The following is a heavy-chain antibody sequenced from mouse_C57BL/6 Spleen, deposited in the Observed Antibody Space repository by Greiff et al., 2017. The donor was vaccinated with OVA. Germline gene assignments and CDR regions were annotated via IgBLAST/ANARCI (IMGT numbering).Heavy chain of an antibody. J-gene: IGHJ1*03. V-gene: IGHV1-69*01. CDR3: ARPYYYGSSYWYFDV. CDR2: IEPSDSYT. D-gene: IGHD1-1*01. Sequence: QVQLQQPGAELVMPGASVKLSCKASGYTFTSYWMHWVKQRPGQGLEWIGEIEPSDSYTNYNQKFKGKSTLTVDKSTSTAYMQLSSLTSEDSAVYYCARPYYYGSSYWYFDVWGTGTTVTVSS. CDR1: GYTFTSYW.